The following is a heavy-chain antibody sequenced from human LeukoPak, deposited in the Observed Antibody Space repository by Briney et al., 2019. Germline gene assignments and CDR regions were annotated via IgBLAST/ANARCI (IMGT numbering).Heavy chain of an antibody. CDR2: ISSSSSAI. V-gene: IGHV3-48*04. J-gene: IGHJ6*03. CDR3: ARVHSVYHYYMDV. Sequence: GGSLRLSCAASGFTFSSYSMTWVRQAPGKGLEWVSYISSSSSAIYYADSVRDRFTISRDTAKNSLYLQMNSLRAEDTAVYYCARVHSVYHYYMDVWGKGTTVTVSS. CDR1: GFTFSSYS. D-gene: IGHD4-11*01.